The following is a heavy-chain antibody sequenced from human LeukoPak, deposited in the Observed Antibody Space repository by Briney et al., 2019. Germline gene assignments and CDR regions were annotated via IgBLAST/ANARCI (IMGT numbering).Heavy chain of an antibody. Sequence: GGSLRLSCAASGITFGNNWMHWVRQGPGKGLVWISRTNSDGGGAIYAASVKGRSTVSRDNAKNTLYLQMNSLRAEDTAVYYCARDVPHNWFDTWGQGTLVTVSS. CDR3: ARDVPHNWFDT. V-gene: IGHV3-74*01. J-gene: IGHJ5*02. CDR2: TNSDGGGA. CDR1: GITFGNNW.